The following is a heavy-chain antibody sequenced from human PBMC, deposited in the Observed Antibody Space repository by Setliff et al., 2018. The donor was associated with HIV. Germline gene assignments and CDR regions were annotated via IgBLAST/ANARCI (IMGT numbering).Heavy chain of an antibody. CDR3: AKDRDYGDNLLLLNWFDP. CDR1: GFTFDAYS. D-gene: IGHD4-17*01. J-gene: IGHJ5*02. Sequence: GGSLRLSCEVSGFTFDAYSMNWFRQAPGKGLEWISYIRVGGTTTSYADSVKGRFTISRDNSKNTLYLQMNSLRGEDTAVYHCAKDRDYGDNLLLLNWFDPWGQGTLVTVSS. V-gene: IGHV3-48*01. CDR2: IRVGGTTT.